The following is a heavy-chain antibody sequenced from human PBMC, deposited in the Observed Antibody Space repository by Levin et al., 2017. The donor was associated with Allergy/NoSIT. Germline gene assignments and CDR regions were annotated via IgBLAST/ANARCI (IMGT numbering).Heavy chain of an antibody. J-gene: IGHJ4*02. D-gene: IGHD5-12*01. CDR3: ARGLSGYDSTFDY. CDR1: GFTFSSYE. Sequence: LSLTCAASGFTFSSYEMNWVRQAPGKGLEWVSYISSSGSTIYYADSVKGRFTISRDNAKNSLYLQMNSLRAEDTAVYYCARGLSGYDSTFDYWGQGTLVTVSS. CDR2: ISSSGSTI. V-gene: IGHV3-48*03.